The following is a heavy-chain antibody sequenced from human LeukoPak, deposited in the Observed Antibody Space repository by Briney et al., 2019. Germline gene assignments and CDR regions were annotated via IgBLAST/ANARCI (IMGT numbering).Heavy chain of an antibody. D-gene: IGHD1-7*01. V-gene: IGHV4-59*01. CDR1: GDSISNYY. J-gene: IGHJ4*02. CDR2: IYYSGST. Sequence: SETLSLTCTVSGDSISNYYWNWIRQPAGQGLEWIGYIYYSGSTNYNPSLKSRVTISVDTSKNQFSLKLSSVTAADTAVYYCARAISGTSFDYWGQGTLVTVSS. CDR3: ARAISGTSFDY.